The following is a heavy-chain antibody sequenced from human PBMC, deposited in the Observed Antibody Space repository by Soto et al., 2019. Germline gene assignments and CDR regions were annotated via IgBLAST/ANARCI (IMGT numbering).Heavy chain of an antibody. D-gene: IGHD3-3*01. CDR2: ISYDGSNK. V-gene: IGHV3-30-3*01. Sequence: QVQLVESGGGVVQPGRSLRLSCAASGFTFSSYAMHWVRQAPGKGLEWVAVISYDGSNKYYADSVKGRFTISRDNSKNXXYLQMNRLRAEDTAVYYCARKTCAMEYYYYYGMDVWGQGTTVTVSS. CDR1: GFTFSSYA. J-gene: IGHJ6*02. CDR3: ARKTCAMEYYYYYGMDV.